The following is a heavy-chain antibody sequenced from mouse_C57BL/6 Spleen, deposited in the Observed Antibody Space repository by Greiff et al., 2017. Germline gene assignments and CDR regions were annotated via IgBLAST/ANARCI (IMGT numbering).Heavy chain of an antibody. CDR2: IDPSDSYT. J-gene: IGHJ2*01. Sequence: VQLQQPGAELVMPGASVKLSCKASGYTFTSYWMHWVKQRPGQGLEWIGEIDPSDSYTNYTQKFKGKSTLTVDKSSSTAYMQLSSLTSEDSAVYYCARRLETWGFDYWGQGTTLTVSS. CDR3: ARRLETWGFDY. CDR1: GYTFTSYW. V-gene: IGHV1-69*01.